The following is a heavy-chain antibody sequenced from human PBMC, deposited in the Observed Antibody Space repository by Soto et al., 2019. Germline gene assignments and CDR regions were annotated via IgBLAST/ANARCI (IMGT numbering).Heavy chain of an antibody. D-gene: IGHD6-13*01. J-gene: IGHJ6*02. V-gene: IGHV4-4*02. CDR2: IYHSGST. Sequence: PSETLSLTCAVSGGSISSSNWWSWVRHPPGKGLEWIGEIYHSGSTNYTPSLKSRVTISVDKSKNQFSLKLSSVTAADTAVYYCARDIAAAGIHYYYYYGMDVWGQGTTVTVS. CDR3: ARDIAAAGIHYYYYYGMDV. CDR1: GGSISSSNW.